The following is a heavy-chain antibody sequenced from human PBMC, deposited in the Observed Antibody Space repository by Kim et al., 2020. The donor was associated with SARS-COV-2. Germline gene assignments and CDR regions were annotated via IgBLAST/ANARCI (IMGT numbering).Heavy chain of an antibody. CDR1: GGSISSGGYY. V-gene: IGHV4-31*03. D-gene: IGHD3-3*01. J-gene: IGHJ3*01. CDR3: ASAADVWSGYVDGFDV. CDR2: IYFSGST. Sequence: SETLSLTCTVSGGSISSGGYYWSWIRQHPGKGLEWVGYIYFSGSTYYNPSLKSRATISVDSSKNQFSLSLSSVTAADTAVYYCASAADVWSGYVDGFDVWGQGTMVTVSS.